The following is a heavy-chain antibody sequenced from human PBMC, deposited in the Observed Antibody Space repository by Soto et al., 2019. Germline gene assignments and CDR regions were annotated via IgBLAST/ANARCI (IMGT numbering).Heavy chain of an antibody. Sequence: RASVKRSCKVSGYTLTELSMRWVRQAPGKGLEWMGGFDPEDGETIYAQKFQGRVTMTEDTSTDTAYMELSSLRSEDTAVYYCATSSGYDPYYYYGMDVWGQGTTVTVSS. J-gene: IGHJ6*02. CDR2: FDPEDGET. CDR3: ATSSGYDPYYYYGMDV. V-gene: IGHV1-24*01. D-gene: IGHD5-12*01. CDR1: GYTLTELS.